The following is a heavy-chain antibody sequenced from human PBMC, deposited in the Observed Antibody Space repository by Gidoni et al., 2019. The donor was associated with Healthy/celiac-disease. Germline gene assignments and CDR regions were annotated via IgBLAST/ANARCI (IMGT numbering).Heavy chain of an antibody. CDR1: GFTFSDHY. J-gene: IGHJ4*02. V-gene: IGHV3-72*01. D-gene: IGHD1-26*01. CDR3: ARLVYSGSYPSDY. CDR2: TRNKANSYTT. Sequence: EVQLVESGGGLVQPGGSLRLSCAASGFTFSDHYMDWVRPAPGKGLEWVGRTRNKANSYTTEYAASVKGRFTISRDDSKNSLYLQMNSLKTEDTAVYYCARLVYSGSYPSDYWGQGTLVTVSS.